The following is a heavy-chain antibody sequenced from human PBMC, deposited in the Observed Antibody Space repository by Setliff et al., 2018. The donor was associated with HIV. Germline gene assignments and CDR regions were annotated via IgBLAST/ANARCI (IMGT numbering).Heavy chain of an antibody. V-gene: IGHV4-59*01. J-gene: IGHJ3*01. D-gene: IGHD5-12*01. CDR1: GGSISTYY. CDR3: ARDSNPAGSPGYEYARRGAFDL. CDR2: INYRGVT. Sequence: SQTLSLTCTVSGGSISTYYWNWIRQSPGTGLEWIGDINYRGVTYYNPSLKSRVTFSLDTSKNQFSLTLTSVTAADTAVYYCARDSNPAGSPGYEYARRGAFDLWGPGTPVTVSS.